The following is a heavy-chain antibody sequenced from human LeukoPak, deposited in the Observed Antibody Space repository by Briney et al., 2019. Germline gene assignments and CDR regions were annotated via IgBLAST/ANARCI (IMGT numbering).Heavy chain of an antibody. Sequence: PSETLSLTCTVSGGSISSGSYYWHWIRQPAGTGLEWIGRIYTSGSTNYNPSLKSRVTISVDTSKNQFSLKLSSVTAADTAVYYCARDYSAIFGVWGKGTTVTVSS. CDR1: GGSISSGSYY. CDR3: ARDYSAIFGV. J-gene: IGHJ6*04. V-gene: IGHV4-61*02. D-gene: IGHD3-3*01. CDR2: IYTSGST.